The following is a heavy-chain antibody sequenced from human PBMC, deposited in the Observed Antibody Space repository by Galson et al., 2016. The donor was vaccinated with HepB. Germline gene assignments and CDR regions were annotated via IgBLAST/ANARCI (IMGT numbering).Heavy chain of an antibody. CDR2: IIPIFGSS. V-gene: IGHV1-69*13. CDR3: ARVSGSKFDY. J-gene: IGHJ4*02. CDR1: GGTFSKYA. D-gene: IGHD3-10*01. Sequence: SVKVSCKASGGTFSKYAITWVRQAPGQGLEWMGGIIPIFGSSNYAQKFQGRVTITADESTSTAYMELNSLRSEDTAVYYCARVSGSKFDYWGQGTLVTVSS.